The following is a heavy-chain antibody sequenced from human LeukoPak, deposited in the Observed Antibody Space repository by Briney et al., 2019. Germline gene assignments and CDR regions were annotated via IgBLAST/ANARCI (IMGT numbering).Heavy chain of an antibody. Sequence: ASVKVSCKASGYSFTGYYIHWVRQAPGQGLEWMGWINPIGGGTNYAQKFQGRVTMTRDTSITTAYMEMSSLRSDDTAVYYCARDNGRGYPVYFGYWGQETLVTVSS. J-gene: IGHJ4*02. D-gene: IGHD3-22*01. CDR2: INPIGGGT. CDR3: ARDNGRGYPVYFGY. V-gene: IGHV1-2*02. CDR1: GYSFTGYY.